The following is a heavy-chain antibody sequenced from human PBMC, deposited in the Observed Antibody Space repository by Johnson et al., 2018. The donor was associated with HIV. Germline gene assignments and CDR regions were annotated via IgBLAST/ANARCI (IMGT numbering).Heavy chain of an antibody. Sequence: QVQLVESGGGVVRPGGSLRLSCAASGFTFSQFAMHWVRQAPGKGLEWVAVIWYNGSNKHYAGSVKGRFTISRDNSKNTLYLQMNSLRAEDMAVYYCASKIVVVPGGVGTFDIWGQGTMVTVSS. CDR2: IWYNGSNK. D-gene: IGHD3-22*01. CDR3: ASKIVVVPGGVGTFDI. J-gene: IGHJ3*02. CDR1: GFTFSQFA. V-gene: IGHV3-30*14.